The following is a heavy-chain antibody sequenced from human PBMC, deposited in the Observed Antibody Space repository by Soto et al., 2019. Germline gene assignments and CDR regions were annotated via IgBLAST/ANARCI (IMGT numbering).Heavy chain of an antibody. J-gene: IGHJ4*02. D-gene: IGHD3-10*01. Sequence: ASVKVSCKASGYTFTSYGISWVLQAPGQGLEWMGWISAYNGNTNYAQKFQGRVTMTTDTSTSTAYMELRSLRSDDTAVYYCARVTPARFGELLDYFDYWGQGTLVTVSS. V-gene: IGHV1-18*04. CDR3: ARVTPARFGELLDYFDY. CDR1: GYTFTSYG. CDR2: ISAYNGNT.